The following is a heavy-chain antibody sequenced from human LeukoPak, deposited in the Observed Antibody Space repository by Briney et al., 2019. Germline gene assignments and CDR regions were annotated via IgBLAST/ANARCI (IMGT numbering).Heavy chain of an antibody. V-gene: IGHV1-2*06. CDR2: INPNSGGT. CDR1: GYTFTGYY. J-gene: IGHJ3*02. Sequence: ASVKVSCKASGYTFTGYYMHWVRQAPGQGLEWMGRINPNSGGTNYAQKFQGRVTMTRDTSISTAYMELSRLISDDTAVYYCARGGNRRGYDAFDIWVQGTMVTVSS. CDR3: ARGGNRRGYDAFDI. D-gene: IGHD4-23*01.